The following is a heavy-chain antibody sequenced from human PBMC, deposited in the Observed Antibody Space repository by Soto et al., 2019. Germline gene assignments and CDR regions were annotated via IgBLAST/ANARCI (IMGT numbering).Heavy chain of an antibody. J-gene: IGHJ6*02. CDR2: ISYDGSNK. CDR3: AKAARLAGAYYDYYGMDV. CDR1: GFTFSSYA. V-gene: IGHV3-30-3*01. D-gene: IGHD6-6*01. Sequence: PGGSLRLSCAASGFTFSSYAMHWVRQAPGKGLEWVAVISYDGSNKYYADSVKGRFTISRDNSKNTLYLQMNSLRAEDTAVYYCAKAARLAGAYYDYYGMDVWGQGTTVNVSS.